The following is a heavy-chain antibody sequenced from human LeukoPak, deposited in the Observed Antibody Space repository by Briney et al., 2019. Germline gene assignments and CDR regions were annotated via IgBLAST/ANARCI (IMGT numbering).Heavy chain of an antibody. Sequence: KSSETLSLTCTVSGGSISSSSYYWGWIRQPPGKGLEWIGSIYYSGSTYYNPSLKSRVTISVDTSKNQFSLKLSSVTAADTAVYYCASYSSSWEYYFDYWGQGTLVTVSS. CDR2: IYYSGST. V-gene: IGHV4-39*01. J-gene: IGHJ4*02. CDR1: GGSISSSSYY. D-gene: IGHD6-13*01. CDR3: ASYSSSWEYYFDY.